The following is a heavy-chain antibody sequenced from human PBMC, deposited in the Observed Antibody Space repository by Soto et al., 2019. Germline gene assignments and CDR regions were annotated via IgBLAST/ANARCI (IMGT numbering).Heavy chain of an antibody. D-gene: IGHD3-22*01. CDR2: IYYSGST. CDR3: ARGTTCYYDSSGYSNYGMDV. Sequence: PSETLSLTCTVSGGSISSYYWSWIRQPPGKGLEWIGYIYYSGSTNYNPSLKSRVTISVDTSKNQFSLKLSSVTAADTAVYYCARGTTCYYDSSGYSNYGMDVWGQGTTVTVSS. CDR1: GGSISSYY. J-gene: IGHJ6*02. V-gene: IGHV4-59*01.